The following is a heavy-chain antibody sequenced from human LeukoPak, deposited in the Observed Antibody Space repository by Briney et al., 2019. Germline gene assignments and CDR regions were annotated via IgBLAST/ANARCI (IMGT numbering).Heavy chain of an antibody. V-gene: IGHV4-61*01. J-gene: IGHJ4*02. Sequence: SETLSLTCTVSGFSVSSGSYYWSWIRQPPGKGLEWIAYIYNSGCTKYNPPLKSRVTISVDASKNQLSLKLSSVTAADTAVYYCARDSMTDSSTFDYWGQGTLVTVSS. CDR2: IYNSGCT. CDR1: GFSVSSGSYY. D-gene: IGHD2/OR15-2a*01. CDR3: ARDSMTDSSTFDY.